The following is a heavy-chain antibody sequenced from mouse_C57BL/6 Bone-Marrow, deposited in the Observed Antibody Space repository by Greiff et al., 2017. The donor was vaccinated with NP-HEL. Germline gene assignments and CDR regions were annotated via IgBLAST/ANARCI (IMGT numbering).Heavy chain of an antibody. CDR3: ARRYYGSSPYWYFDV. Sequence: EVKLMESGGGLVKPGGSLKLSCAASGFTFSDYGMHWVRQAPEKGLEWVAYISSGSSTIYYVDTVKGRFTISRDNANHTLFLQMTSLRSEDTAMYYCARRYYGSSPYWYFDVWGTGTTVTVSS. CDR1: GFTFSDYG. J-gene: IGHJ1*03. D-gene: IGHD1-1*01. CDR2: ISSGSSTI. V-gene: IGHV5-17*01.